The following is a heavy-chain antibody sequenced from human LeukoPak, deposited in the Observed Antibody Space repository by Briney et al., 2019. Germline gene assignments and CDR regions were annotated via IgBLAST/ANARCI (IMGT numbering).Heavy chain of an antibody. Sequence: PSETLSLTCTVSGGSISSSSYYWGWIRQPPGKGLEWIGSIYYSGSTYYNPSLKSRVTISVDRSKNQFSLKLSSVTAADTAVYYCASSYSSSSYYFDYWGQGTLVTVSS. CDR2: IYYSGST. CDR3: ASSYSSSSYYFDY. V-gene: IGHV4-39*07. D-gene: IGHD6-13*01. J-gene: IGHJ4*02. CDR1: GGSISSSSYY.